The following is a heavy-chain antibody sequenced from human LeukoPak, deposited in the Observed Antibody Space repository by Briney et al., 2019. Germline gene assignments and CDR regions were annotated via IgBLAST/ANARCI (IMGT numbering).Heavy chain of an antibody. D-gene: IGHD6-6*01. V-gene: IGHV3-23*01. J-gene: IGHJ4*02. CDR2: TSNSGGST. CDR1: GFTFSSYA. CDR3: AKETSSSFDY. Sequence: GGSLRLSCEASGFTFSSYAMNWVRQAPGKGLEWVSGTSNSGGSTYYADSVKGRFTISRDNSKNTLYLHMNSLRAEDTAVYYCAKETSSSFDYWGQGTLVTVSS.